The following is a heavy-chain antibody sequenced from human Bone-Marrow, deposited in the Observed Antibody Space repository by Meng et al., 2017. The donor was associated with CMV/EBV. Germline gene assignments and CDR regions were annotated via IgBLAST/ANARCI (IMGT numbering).Heavy chain of an antibody. D-gene: IGHD3-3*01. CDR3: ARRNSWSGYLPFYDD. V-gene: IGHV3-48*03. CDR1: GFTFSSFE. Sequence: GESLKISCAASGFTFSSFEMNWVRQAPGKGLEWVSSITSRGTSVYYADSVKGRFTISRDNAKGSLFLQMNSLRAEDTAVYYCARRNSWSGYLPFYDDWGQGTLVTVSS. CDR2: ITSRGTSV. J-gene: IGHJ4*02.